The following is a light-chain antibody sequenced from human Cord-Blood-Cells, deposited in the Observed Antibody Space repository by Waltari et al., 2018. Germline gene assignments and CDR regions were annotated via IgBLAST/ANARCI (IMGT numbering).Light chain of an antibody. V-gene: IGLV1-47*01. CDR3: AAWDDSLSGSWV. CDR1: SSNIGSNY. Sequence: QSVLTQPPSASGTPGQRVTISCSGSSSNIGSNYVYWYQQLPGTAPKLLIYRNNQRPSGVPDPCSGSKAGTSASLAIGGLRSEDEADYYCAAWDDSLSGSWVFGGGTKLTVL. J-gene: IGLJ3*02. CDR2: RNN.